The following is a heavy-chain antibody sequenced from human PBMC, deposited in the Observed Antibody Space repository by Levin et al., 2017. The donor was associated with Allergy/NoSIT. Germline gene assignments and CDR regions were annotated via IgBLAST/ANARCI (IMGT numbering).Heavy chain of an antibody. Sequence: LSLTCAASGFPFSNYAMSWVRQAPGKGLEWVAGFRDTRYTNYAYSVTGRFSISRDNSRNMFYLQMNSLRAEDTAVYYCARVARPAGVYDSSDSYDIWGQGTMVTVSS. CDR3: ARVARPAGVYDSSDSYDI. D-gene: IGHD3-22*01. CDR1: GFPFSNYA. J-gene: IGHJ3*02. V-gene: IGHV3-23*01. CDR2: FRDTRYT.